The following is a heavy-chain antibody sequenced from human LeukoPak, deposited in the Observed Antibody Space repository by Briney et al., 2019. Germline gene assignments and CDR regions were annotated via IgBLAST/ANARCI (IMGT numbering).Heavy chain of an antibody. J-gene: IGHJ4*02. CDR3: AKSWNY. CDR1: GFTFSSNA. V-gene: IGHV3-23*01. Sequence: GGSLRLSCAASGFTFSSNAMAWVRQAPGKGLEWVSAIRGSDGATYYADSVKGRFTISRDNSKNTLSLQMNSLRAEDTAVYYCAKSWNYWGQGTLVTVSS. CDR2: IRGSDGAT.